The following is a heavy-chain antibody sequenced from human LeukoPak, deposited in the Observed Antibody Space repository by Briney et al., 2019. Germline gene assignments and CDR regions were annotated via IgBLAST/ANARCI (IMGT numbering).Heavy chain of an antibody. CDR2: ISGSGGST. CDR1: GFTFSSYA. D-gene: IGHD6-19*01. V-gene: IGHV3-23*01. J-gene: IGHJ4*02. Sequence: GSLRLSCAASGFTFSSYAMSWVRQAPGKGLEWVSVISGSGGSTYYADSVRGRFTISRDNSKNTLFLQMNSLRAEDTAVYYCAKLLVFLGGWYDYWGQGTLVTVSS. CDR3: AKLLVFLGGWYDY.